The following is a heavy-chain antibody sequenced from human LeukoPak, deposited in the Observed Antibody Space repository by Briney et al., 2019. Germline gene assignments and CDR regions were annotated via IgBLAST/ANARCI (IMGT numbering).Heavy chain of an antibody. CDR2: TSHSGST. J-gene: IGHJ4*02. V-gene: IGHV4-59*01. CDR1: GDSISSYY. Sequence: SETLSLTCIVSGDSISSYYWSWIRQPPGKGLEWIGYTSHSGSTNSNPSLKSRVTISVDTSKNQFSLTLNSVTAADTAVYYCARVLTGLYYFDYWGQGTLVTVSS. CDR3: ARVLTGLYYFDY.